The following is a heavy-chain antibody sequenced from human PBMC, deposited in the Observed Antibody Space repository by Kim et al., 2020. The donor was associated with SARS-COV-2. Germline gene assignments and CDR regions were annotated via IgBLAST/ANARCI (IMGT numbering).Heavy chain of an antibody. CDR3: ARTNLGGSYYFDY. J-gene: IGHJ4*02. CDR1: GFTFSSYW. Sequence: GGSLRLSCAASGFTFSSYWMHWVRQAPGKWLVWVSRINSVGSTTSYADSVQGRFTISRDNAKNTLYLQMNSLRAEDTAVYFCARTNLGGSYYFDYWGQGTLVTVSS. D-gene: IGHD1-26*01. V-gene: IGHV3-74*01. CDR2: INSVGSTT.